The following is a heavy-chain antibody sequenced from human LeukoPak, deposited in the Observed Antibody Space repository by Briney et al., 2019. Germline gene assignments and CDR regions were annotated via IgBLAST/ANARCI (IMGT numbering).Heavy chain of an antibody. CDR1: GFTFSSYG. CDR2: ISYDGNNK. Sequence: PGGSLRLSCAASGFTFSSYGMHWVRQAPGKGLEWVAVISYDGNNKYSADSVKGRFTISRDNSMTTLYLQMNSLRAEDTAMYYCAKDGGAYYYYGMDVWGQGTTVTVSS. D-gene: IGHD3-3*01. J-gene: IGHJ6*02. V-gene: IGHV3-30*18. CDR3: AKDGGAYYYYGMDV.